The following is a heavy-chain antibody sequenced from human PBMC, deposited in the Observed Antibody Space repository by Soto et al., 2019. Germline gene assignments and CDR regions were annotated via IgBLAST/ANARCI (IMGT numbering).Heavy chain of an antibody. Sequence: PSETLSLTCTVSGGSVSSGDYFWSWLRQSPGKRLEWIAYIYYSGSTNYNPSLKSRATISVDTSKSQVSLTLTSMTAADAALYYCARYTNYYYYGLDVCGQGTAVTVYS. CDR1: GGSVSSGDYF. J-gene: IGHJ6*02. D-gene: IGHD2-2*02. CDR3: ARYTNYYYYGLDV. V-gene: IGHV4-61*08. CDR2: IYYSGST.